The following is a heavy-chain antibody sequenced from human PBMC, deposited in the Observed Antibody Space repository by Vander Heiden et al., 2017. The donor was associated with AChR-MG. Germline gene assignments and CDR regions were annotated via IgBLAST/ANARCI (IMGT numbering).Heavy chain of an antibody. CDR1: GYTFTGYY. D-gene: IGHD6-13*01. J-gene: IGHJ4*02. CDR2: INPNSGGT. CDR3: ARGRGGIAAAGLGDYFDY. V-gene: IGHV1-2*02. Sequence: QVQLVQSGAEVKKPGASAKVSCKASGYTFTGYYMHWVRQAPGQGLEWMGWINPNSGGTNYAQKFQGRVTMTRDTSISTAYMELSRLRSDDTAVYYCARGRGGIAAAGLGDYFDYWGQGTLVTVSS.